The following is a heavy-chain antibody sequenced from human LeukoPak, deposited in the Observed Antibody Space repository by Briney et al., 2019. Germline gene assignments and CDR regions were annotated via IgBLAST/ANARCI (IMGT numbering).Heavy chain of an antibody. CDR3: ASLTNTTGYIPWYFDL. D-gene: IGHD3-9*01. CDR2: IYYSGST. V-gene: IGHV4-59*01. CDR1: GGSLTYYY. J-gene: IGHJ2*01. Sequence: SETLSLTCTVSGGSLTYYYWTWIRQSPGRRPEWIGYIYYSGSTHYNPSLESRVAFSVDTSENQVSLRLSSVTAADTAIYYCASLTNTTGYIPWYFDLWGRGTLVTVSS.